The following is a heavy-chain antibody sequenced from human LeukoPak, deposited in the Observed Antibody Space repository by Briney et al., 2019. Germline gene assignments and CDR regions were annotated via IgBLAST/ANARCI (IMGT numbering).Heavy chain of an antibody. CDR1: GGSISSGGYY. Sequence: PSQTLSLTCTVSGGSISSGGYYWSWIRQHPGKGLEWIGYIYYSGSTYYNPSLKSRVTISVDTSKNQFSLKLSSVTAADTAVYYCASSYDSSPGDAFEIWGQGTMVTVSS. CDR3: ASSYDSSPGDAFEI. J-gene: IGHJ3*02. D-gene: IGHD3-22*01. V-gene: IGHV4-31*03. CDR2: IYYSGST.